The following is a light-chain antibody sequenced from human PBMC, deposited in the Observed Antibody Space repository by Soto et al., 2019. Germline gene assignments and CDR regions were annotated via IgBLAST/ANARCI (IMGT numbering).Light chain of an antibody. CDR2: KAS. Sequence: DIQMTQSPSTLFGSGGDRDTIPCRGSQAISSWLACYQQKPGKAPKLLIYKASTLKSGVPSRFSGSGSGTEFTLTISSLQPDDFATYYCQHYNSYSEAFGQGTKVDIK. V-gene: IGKV1-5*03. CDR3: QHYNSYSEA. CDR1: QAISSW. J-gene: IGKJ1*01.